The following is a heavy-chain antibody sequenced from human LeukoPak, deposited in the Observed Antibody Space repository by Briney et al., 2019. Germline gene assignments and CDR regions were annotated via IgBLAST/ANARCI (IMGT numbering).Heavy chain of an antibody. CDR3: ARDLYYYDSSGYLR. CDR2: IYGGGNT. J-gene: IGHJ4*02. D-gene: IGHD3-22*01. Sequence: GGSLRLSCAASGFTVSSNYMNWVRQAPGKGLEWVSVIYGGGNTYYADSVRGRFTIPRDNSKNTLYLQMNSLRAEDTAVYYCARDLYYYDSSGYLRWGQGTLVTVSS. CDR1: GFTVSSNY. V-gene: IGHV3-53*01.